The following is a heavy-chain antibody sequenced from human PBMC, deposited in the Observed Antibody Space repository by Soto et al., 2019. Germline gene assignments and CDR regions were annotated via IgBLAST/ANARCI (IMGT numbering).Heavy chain of an antibody. CDR1: GYTFSNYA. D-gene: IGHD2-8*01. J-gene: IGHJ3*02. CDR3: ARDQDVDSTMLDAFAI. CDR2: INAGNGNT. V-gene: IGHV1-3*01. Sequence: QVQLVQSGAEVKNPGASVKVSCKTSGYTFSNYAMHWVRQAPGQRLEWMGWINAGNGNTKYSHNFKGRDAITSDTSATTAYLELSSLRSEDTAVYYCARDQDVDSTMLDAFAIWGQGTTVTVSS.